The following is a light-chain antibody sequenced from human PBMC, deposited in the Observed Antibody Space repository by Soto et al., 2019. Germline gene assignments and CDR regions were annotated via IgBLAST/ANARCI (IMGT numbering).Light chain of an antibody. V-gene: IGLV1-40*01. Sequence: QLVLTQPPSVSGAPGQRVTISCTGSSSNIGAGHVVHWYQQFPGRAPNLLIYGSSNRPSGVPDRFSGSKSGTSASLAITGLQDEDEADYYCQSYDNTLSASVFGGGTKLTVL. CDR1: SSNIGAGHV. CDR3: QSYDNTLSASV. CDR2: GSS. J-gene: IGLJ2*01.